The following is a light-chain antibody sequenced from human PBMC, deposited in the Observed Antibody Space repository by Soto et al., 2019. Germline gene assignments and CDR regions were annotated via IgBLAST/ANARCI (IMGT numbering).Light chain of an antibody. Sequence: DIQMTQSPSTLSASVGDRVTITCRASQSISSWLAWYQQKPGKAPKLLIYKASSLESGVPSRFSGSGSGTEFTLTISSLQPDDFATYYCQQYNSYPYTFGQGTKVDXK. CDR2: KAS. V-gene: IGKV1-5*03. CDR3: QQYNSYPYT. J-gene: IGKJ2*01. CDR1: QSISSW.